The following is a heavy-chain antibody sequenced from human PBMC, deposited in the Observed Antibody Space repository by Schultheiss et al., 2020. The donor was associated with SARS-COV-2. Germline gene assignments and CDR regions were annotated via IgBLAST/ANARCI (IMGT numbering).Heavy chain of an antibody. CDR3: ARDRSVENYYYGMDV. D-gene: IGHD1-1*01. CDR1: GFTVSSNY. J-gene: IGHJ6*02. Sequence: GGSLRLSCAASGFTVSSNYMSWVRQAPGKGLEWVSVIYSGGSTYYADSVKGRFTISRDNAKNTLYLQMNSLRAEDTAVYYCARDRSVENYYYGMDVWGQGTTVTVSS. CDR2: IYSGGST. V-gene: IGHV3-53*05.